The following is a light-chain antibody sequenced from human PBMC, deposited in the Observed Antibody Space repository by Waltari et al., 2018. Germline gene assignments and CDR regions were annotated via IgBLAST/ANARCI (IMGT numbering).Light chain of an antibody. V-gene: IGKV3-15*01. CDR3: QQYNNWPPWT. Sequence: EIVMTQSPATLSVSLGERVTLSCRASERISTNLAWYQQKSGQAPRLLIHGAVTRATGIPARFSGSGSGTDFTLTISGLQSEDIAVYFCQQYNNWPPWTFGQGTKVEIK. J-gene: IGKJ1*01. CDR1: ERISTN. CDR2: GAV.